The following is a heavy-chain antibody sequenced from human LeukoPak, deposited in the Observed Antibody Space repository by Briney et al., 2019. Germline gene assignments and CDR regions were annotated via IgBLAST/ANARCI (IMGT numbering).Heavy chain of an antibody. CDR2: IWTDERT. CDR1: GFTFRGNS. Sequence: GGSLRLSCAASGFTFRGNSMGWVRQAPGRGLDWVSTIWTDERTFYADSVKGRFTISRDESKNTLYPQMNNLGAEDTAVYYCARRYCSGGICYFFDYWGQGTLVTVSS. V-gene: IGHV3-53*01. J-gene: IGHJ4*02. D-gene: IGHD2-15*01. CDR3: ARRYCSGGICYFFDY.